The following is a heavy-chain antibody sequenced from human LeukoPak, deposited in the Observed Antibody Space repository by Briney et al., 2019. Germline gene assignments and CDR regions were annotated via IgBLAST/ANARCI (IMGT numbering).Heavy chain of an antibody. CDR1: GFTFTDYG. CDR2: INNSGGNT. J-gene: IGHJ4*01. D-gene: IGHD2-8*02. Sequence: GGSLRLSCAAAGFTFTDYGMSWVRQAPGKGLEWVSTINNSGGNTHYADSVKGQFTISRDNSKHTLYLQMSSLTDEDTAIYYCAKDAGASSTFFDLWGQGTLVTVSS. CDR3: AKDAGASSTFFDL. V-gene: IGHV3-23*01.